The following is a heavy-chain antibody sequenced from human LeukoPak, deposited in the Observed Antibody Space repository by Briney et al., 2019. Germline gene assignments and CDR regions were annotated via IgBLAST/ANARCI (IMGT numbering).Heavy chain of an antibody. CDR2: ISAYNGNT. D-gene: IGHD2-15*01. J-gene: IGHJ4*02. CDR1: GHTSTTYA. V-gene: IGHV1-18*01. CDR3: ARDYCSGGSCYFQSFDY. Sequence: GASVKVSCKASGHTSTTYAIHWVRQAPGQGLEWMGWISAYNGNTNYAQKLQGRVTMTTDTSTSTAYMELRSLRSDDTAVYYCARDYCSGGSCYFQSFDYWGQGTLVTVSS.